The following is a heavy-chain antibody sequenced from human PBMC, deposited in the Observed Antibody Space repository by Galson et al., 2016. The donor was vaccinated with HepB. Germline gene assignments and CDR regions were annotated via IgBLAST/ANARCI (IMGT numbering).Heavy chain of an antibody. V-gene: IGHV4-61*02. CDR3: ARMPDS. CDR2: ISTSGTT. J-gene: IGHJ4*02. Sequence: TLSLTCTVSGGSIISGSHYWTWIRQPAGKGLEWIGGISTSGTTKYNPSLRSRVTISADTSKTQLSLKLGSVPASDTSMYFCARMPDSWGQGTLVTVAS. D-gene: IGHD2-2*01. CDR1: GGSIISGSHY.